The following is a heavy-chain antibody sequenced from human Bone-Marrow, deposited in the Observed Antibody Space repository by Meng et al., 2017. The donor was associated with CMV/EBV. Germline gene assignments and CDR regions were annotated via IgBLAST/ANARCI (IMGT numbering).Heavy chain of an antibody. D-gene: IGHD6-19*01. V-gene: IGHV3-23*03. J-gene: IGHJ5*01. CDR2: IYEGGSGT. Sequence: GESLKISCAASGFTFSSYTMSWVRQAPGKGLEWVSLIYEGGSGTYYADSVRGRFTISRDNSKSTLYLQMNGLRAEDTAVYYCAKDGSGWYPNWFDSWGQGNLVTVSS. CDR1: GFTFSSYT. CDR3: AKDGSGWYPNWFDS.